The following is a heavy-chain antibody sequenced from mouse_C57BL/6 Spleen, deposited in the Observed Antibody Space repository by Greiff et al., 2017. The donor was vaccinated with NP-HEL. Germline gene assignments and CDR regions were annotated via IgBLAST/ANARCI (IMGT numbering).Heavy chain of an antibody. CDR3: ARDYGNYDAMDY. D-gene: IGHD2-1*01. CDR1: GYTFTSYW. J-gene: IGHJ4*01. Sequence: QVQLQQPGAELVRPGSSVKLSCKASGYTFTSYWMHWVKQRPIQGLEWIGNIDPSDSETHYNQKFKDKATLTVDKSSSTAYMQLSSLTSEDSAVYYCARDYGNYDAMDYWGKGTSVTVSS. V-gene: IGHV1-52*01. CDR2: IDPSDSET.